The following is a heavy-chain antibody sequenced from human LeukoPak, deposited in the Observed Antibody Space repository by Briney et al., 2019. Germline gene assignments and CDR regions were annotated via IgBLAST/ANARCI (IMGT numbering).Heavy chain of an antibody. J-gene: IGHJ4*02. V-gene: IGHV3-9*01. Sequence: PGRSLRLSCAASGFTFDDYAMHWVRQAPGKGLEWVSGISWNSGSIGYADPVKGRFTISRDNAKNSLYLQMNSLRAEDTALYYCAKGIWFGELLSYFDYWGQGTLVTVSS. CDR3: AKGIWFGELLSYFDY. CDR1: GFTFDDYA. CDR2: ISWNSGSI. D-gene: IGHD3-10*01.